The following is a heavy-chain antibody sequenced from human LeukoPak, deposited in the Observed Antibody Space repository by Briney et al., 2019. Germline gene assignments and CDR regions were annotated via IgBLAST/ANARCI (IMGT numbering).Heavy chain of an antibody. CDR2: IIPIFGTA. V-gene: IGHV1-69*13. J-gene: IGHJ4*02. D-gene: IGHD2-2*02. CDR1: GGTFSSYA. CDR3: VLGYCSSTSCYTAFDY. Sequence: ASVKVSCKASGGTFSSYAISWVRQAPGQGLEWMGGIIPIFGTANYAQKFQGRVTITADESTSTAYMELSSLRSEDTAVYYCVLGYCSSTSCYTAFDYWGQGTLVTVSS.